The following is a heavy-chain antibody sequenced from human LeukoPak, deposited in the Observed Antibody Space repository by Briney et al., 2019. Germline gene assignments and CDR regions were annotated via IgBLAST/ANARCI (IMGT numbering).Heavy chain of an antibody. CDR1: GFTFSSYA. CDR3: AKEGGDVLLWFGELLPRIYFDY. Sequence: GGSLRLSCAASGFTFSSYAMSWVRQAPGKGLEWVSAISGSGGSTYYADSVKGRFTISRVNSKNTLYLQMNSLRAEDTAVYYCAKEGGDVLLWFGELLPRIYFDYWGQGTLVTVSS. CDR2: ISGSGGST. D-gene: IGHD3-10*01. J-gene: IGHJ4*02. V-gene: IGHV3-23*01.